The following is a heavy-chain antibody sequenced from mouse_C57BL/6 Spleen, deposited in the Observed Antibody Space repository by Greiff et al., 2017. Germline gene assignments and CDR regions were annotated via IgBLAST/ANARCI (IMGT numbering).Heavy chain of an antibody. CDR1: GYTFTDYE. Sequence: QVQLQQSGAELVRPGASVTLSCKASGYTFTDYEMHWVKQTPVHGLEWIGAIDPETGGTAYNQKFKGKAILTADKSSSTAYMELRSLTSEDAAVYYCTSYDYPWFAYWGQGTLVTVSA. CDR2: IDPETGGT. V-gene: IGHV1-15*01. CDR3: TSYDYPWFAY. J-gene: IGHJ3*01. D-gene: IGHD2-4*01.